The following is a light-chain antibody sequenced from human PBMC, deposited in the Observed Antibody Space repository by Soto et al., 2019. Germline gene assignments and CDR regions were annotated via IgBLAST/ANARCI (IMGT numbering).Light chain of an antibody. CDR3: QQRSNWPIT. CDR1: QSVSSN. V-gene: IGKV3-15*01. CDR2: GAS. Sequence: EIEMPQSPATLSVSPGARATLSCSATQSVSSNVAWYQQKRRQAPRLLIYGASSGATGIPGWFSGSGSGTEFTLTSSSLQSEDFAVYYCQQRSNWPITFGQGTRLEIK. J-gene: IGKJ5*01.